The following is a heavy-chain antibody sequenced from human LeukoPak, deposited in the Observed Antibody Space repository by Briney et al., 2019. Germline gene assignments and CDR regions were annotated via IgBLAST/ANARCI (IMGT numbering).Heavy chain of an antibody. CDR3: ARDQRTVTTRVLDY. D-gene: IGHD4-17*01. Sequence: SETLPLTCTVSGYSISSGYYWGWIRQPPGKGLGWIGSIYYSGSTYYNPSLKSRVTISVDTSKNQFSLKLSSVTAADTAVYYCARDQRTVTTRVLDYWGQGTLVTVSS. CDR2: IYYSGST. V-gene: IGHV4-38-2*02. J-gene: IGHJ4*02. CDR1: GYSISSGYY.